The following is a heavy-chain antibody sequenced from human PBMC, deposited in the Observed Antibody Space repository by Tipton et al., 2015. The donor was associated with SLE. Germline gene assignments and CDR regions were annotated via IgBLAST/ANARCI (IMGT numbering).Heavy chain of an antibody. J-gene: IGHJ3*02. CDR3: ARAYDAFDI. V-gene: IGHV4-59*08. D-gene: IGHD3-16*01. Sequence: TLSLTCTVSGGSISSYYWSWIRQPPGKGLEWIGSIYHSGSTYYNPSLKSRVTISVDTSKNQFSLKLSSVTAADTAVYYCARAYDAFDIWGQGTMVTVSS. CDR2: IYHSGST. CDR1: GGSISSYY.